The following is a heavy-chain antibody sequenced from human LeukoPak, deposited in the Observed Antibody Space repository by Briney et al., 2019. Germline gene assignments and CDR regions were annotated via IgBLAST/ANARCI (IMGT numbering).Heavy chain of an antibody. CDR2: LNHGGGST. CDR1: GFTFSTYA. D-gene: IGHD3-9*01. V-gene: IGHV3-23*01. J-gene: IGHJ5*02. Sequence: GGSLRLSCATSGFTFSTYAMSWVRQPPGKGLEWVSALNHGGGSTYYADSVKGRFTIFRDNSKSTLYLQISSLRVEDTAVYYCARDYTGYFPWGQGTLVIVSS. CDR3: ARDYTGYFP.